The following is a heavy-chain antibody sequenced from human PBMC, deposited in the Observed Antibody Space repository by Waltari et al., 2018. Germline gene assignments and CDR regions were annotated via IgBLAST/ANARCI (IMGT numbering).Heavy chain of an antibody. CDR1: GGTFSSYA. Sequence: QLLQSGAVVKKPGSSVKVSCKASGGTFSSYAIRWARQAPGPGLEWMGRIITICGTSKYAQKLQGRVTSTADKSTSTAAMELSSLRAEDTAGYYCAGWVGGAFDIWGQGTMVTVSS. D-gene: IGHD2-15*01. J-gene: IGHJ3*02. CDR2: IITICGTS. CDR3: AGWVGGAFDI. V-gene: IGHV1-69*08.